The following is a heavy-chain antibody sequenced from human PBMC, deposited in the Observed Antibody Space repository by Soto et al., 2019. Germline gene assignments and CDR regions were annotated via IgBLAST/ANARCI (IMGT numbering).Heavy chain of an antibody. CDR1: GDSFNDYY. V-gene: IGHV1-18*04. D-gene: IGHD3-22*01. Sequence: ASVKVSCKTSGDSFNDYYIHWVRQAPGQGLEWMGWISAYNGNTNYAQKLQGRVTMTTDTSTSTAYMELRSLRSDDTAVYYCARVQSYYYDSSGYSRDGYFDYWGQGTLVTVSS. J-gene: IGHJ4*02. CDR3: ARVQSYYYDSSGYSRDGYFDY. CDR2: ISAYNGNT.